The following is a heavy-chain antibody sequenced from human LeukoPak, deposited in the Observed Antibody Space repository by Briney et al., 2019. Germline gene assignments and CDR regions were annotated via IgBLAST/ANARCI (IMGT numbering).Heavy chain of an antibody. CDR1: GFTFSSYA. Sequence: AGGSLRLSCAASGFTFSSYAMSWVRQAPGKGLEWVSAISGSGGSTYYADSVKGRFTISRDNSKNTLYLQMNSLRAEDTAVYYCAAGITMVRGVIDYWGQGTWSPSPQ. V-gene: IGHV3-23*01. CDR2: ISGSGGST. CDR3: AAGITMVRGVIDY. D-gene: IGHD3-10*01. J-gene: IGHJ4*02.